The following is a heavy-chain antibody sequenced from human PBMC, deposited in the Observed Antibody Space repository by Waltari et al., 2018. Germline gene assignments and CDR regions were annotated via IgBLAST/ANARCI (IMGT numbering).Heavy chain of an antibody. J-gene: IGHJ4*02. Sequence: QVQLQESGPGLVKPSGTLSLTCAVSGGSISSSNWWSWVRQPPGKGREWIGGIYHSGSTNYNPSIKSRVTRSVDKSKNQFSLKLSSVTAADTAVYYCAGAEEGIAAAFDYWGQGTLVTVSS. CDR1: GGSISSSNW. CDR3: AGAEEGIAAAFDY. CDR2: IYHSGST. V-gene: IGHV4-4*02. D-gene: IGHD6-13*01.